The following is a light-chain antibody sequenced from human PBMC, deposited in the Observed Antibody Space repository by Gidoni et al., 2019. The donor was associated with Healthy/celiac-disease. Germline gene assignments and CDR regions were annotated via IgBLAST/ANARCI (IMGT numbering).Light chain of an antibody. CDR1: QSVSSY. CDR2: DAS. J-gene: IGKJ2*01. V-gene: IGKV3-11*01. Sequence: VLTPSPATLSLSPGERATLSCRASQSVSSYLAWYQQKPGQAPRLLIYDASNRATGIPARFSGSGSGTDFTLTISSLEPEDFAVYYCQQRSNWPLYTFXQXTKLXIK. CDR3: QQRSNWPLYT.